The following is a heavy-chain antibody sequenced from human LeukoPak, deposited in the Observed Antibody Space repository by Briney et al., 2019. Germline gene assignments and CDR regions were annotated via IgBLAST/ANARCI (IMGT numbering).Heavy chain of an antibody. V-gene: IGHV6-1*01. CDR2: TYYRSQWFD. D-gene: IGHD1-26*01. Sequence: ASQTLSFTCAISGDSVSNNRASWGWIRQSPSRGLEWLGRTYYRSQWFDDYRPSVRSRITINPDTSKNQFSLQMNSVTPEDTAVYYCVRIRGLGLFDYWGQGTLVTVSS. J-gene: IGHJ4*02. CDR3: VRIRGLGLFDY. CDR1: GDSVSNNRAS.